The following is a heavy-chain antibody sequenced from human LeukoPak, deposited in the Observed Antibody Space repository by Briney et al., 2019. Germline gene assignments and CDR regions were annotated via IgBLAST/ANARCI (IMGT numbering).Heavy chain of an antibody. V-gene: IGHV4-61*02. CDR3: ARDLREDPYYFDY. Sequence: SETLSLTCTVSGGSISSGSYYWSWIRQPAGKGLEWIGRIYTSGSTSCNPSLKSRVTISVDTSKNQFSLKLSSVTAADTAVYYCARDLREDPYYFDYWGQGTLVTVSS. CDR1: GGSISSGSYY. D-gene: IGHD5/OR15-5a*01. CDR2: IYTSGST. J-gene: IGHJ4*02.